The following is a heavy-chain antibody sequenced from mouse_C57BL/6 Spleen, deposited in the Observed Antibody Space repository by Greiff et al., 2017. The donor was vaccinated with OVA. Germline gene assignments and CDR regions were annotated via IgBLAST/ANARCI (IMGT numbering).Heavy chain of an antibody. CDR1: GYSITSGYY. Sequence: EVKLVESGPGLVKPSQSLSLTCSVTGYSITSGYYWNWIRQFPGNKLEWMGYISYDGSNNYNPSLKNRISITRDTSKNQFFLKLNSVTTEDTATYYYASGADGYYFDYWGQGTTLTVSS. V-gene: IGHV3-6*01. CDR2: ISYDGSN. CDR3: ASGADGYYFDY. J-gene: IGHJ2*01. D-gene: IGHD2-3*01.